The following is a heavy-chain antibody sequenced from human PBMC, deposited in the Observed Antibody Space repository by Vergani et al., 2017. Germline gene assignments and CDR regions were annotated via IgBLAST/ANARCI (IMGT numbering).Heavy chain of an antibody. J-gene: IGHJ4*02. V-gene: IGHV1-69*04. CDR2: IIPILGIA. CDR3: ARESYYDTPSFDY. D-gene: IGHD3-22*01. CDR1: GGTFSSYA. Sequence: QVQLVQSGAEVKKPGSSVKVSCKASGGTFSSYAISWVRQAPGQGLEWMGRIIPILGIANYAQKFQGRVTITADKSTSTAYMELSSLRSEDTAVYYCARESYYDTPSFDYWGQGTLVTVSS.